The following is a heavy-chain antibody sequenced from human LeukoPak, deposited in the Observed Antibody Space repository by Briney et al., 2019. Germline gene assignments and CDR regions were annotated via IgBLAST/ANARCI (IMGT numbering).Heavy chain of an antibody. CDR2: INPNSGGT. V-gene: IGHV1-2*02. Sequence: GASVKVSCKASGYTFTGYYMHWVRQAPGQGLEWMGWINPNSGGTNYAQKFQGRVTMTRDTSISTAYMELSRLRSDDTAVYYCARGVICYYDSSECIRLDPWGQGTLVTVSS. CDR1: GYTFTGYY. D-gene: IGHD3-22*01. J-gene: IGHJ5*02. CDR3: ARGVICYYDSSECIRLDP.